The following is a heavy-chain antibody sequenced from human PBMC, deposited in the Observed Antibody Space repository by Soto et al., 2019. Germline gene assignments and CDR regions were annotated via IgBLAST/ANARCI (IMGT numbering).Heavy chain of an antibody. J-gene: IGHJ4*02. D-gene: IGHD2-15*01. V-gene: IGHV3-7*01. CDR3: ATCPLGYCSGGSCYSGDY. Sequence: GGSLSLSCEVSGITFSSYWMSWVRQAPGKGLEWVANIRQDGSEKYYVDSVKGRFTISRDNAKNPLYLQMNSLRAEDTAVYYCATCPLGYCSGGSCYSGDYWGQGTLVTVSS. CDR2: IRQDGSEK. CDR1: GITFSSYW.